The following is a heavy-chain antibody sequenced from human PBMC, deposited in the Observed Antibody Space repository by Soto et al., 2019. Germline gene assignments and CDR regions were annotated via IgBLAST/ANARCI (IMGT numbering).Heavy chain of an antibody. CDR2: IYWDDDK. Sequence: QITLNESGPTQVKPRQTLTLTCTFYGFSLTTSGVGVGWIRQSPGKAPEWLALIYWDDDKRYSPSLKSRLTLTKDTSKNQVVLTMAYLDPADTATYYCAHRVLRTVFGLVTTTAIYFDFWGQGTPVPVSS. CDR1: GFSLTTSGVG. D-gene: IGHD3-3*01. J-gene: IGHJ4*02. CDR3: AHRVLRTVFGLVTTTAIYFDF. V-gene: IGHV2-5*02.